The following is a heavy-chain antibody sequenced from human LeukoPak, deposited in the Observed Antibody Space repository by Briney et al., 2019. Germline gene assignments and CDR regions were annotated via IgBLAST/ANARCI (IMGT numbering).Heavy chain of an antibody. V-gene: IGHV3-23*01. D-gene: IGHD1-26*01. CDR2: ITGDGGGT. J-gene: IGHJ4*02. CDR1: GFTFRSYV. CDR3: AKETSSGNFVTIDC. Sequence: KSGGSLRLSCTASGFTFRSYVMSWVRQTPEKGLEWVSAITGDGGGTNHADSVKGQFTISRDNSKNTLYMQMNSLRAEDTAVYYCAKETSSGNFVTIDCWGQGALVTVSS.